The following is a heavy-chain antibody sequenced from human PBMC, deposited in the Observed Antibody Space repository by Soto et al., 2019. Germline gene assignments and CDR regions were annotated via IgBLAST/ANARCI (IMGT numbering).Heavy chain of an antibody. D-gene: IGHD3-22*01. J-gene: IGHJ4*02. CDR3: TSGLYYYDSRGYSY. CDR2: MRSKGNNYAT. V-gene: IGHV3-73*01. CDR1: GFTFSNAW. Sequence: GGSLRLSCAASGFTFSNAWMSWVRQASGKGLEWVGRMRSKGNNYATSYAASVKGRFTISRDDSKNTAYLQMNSLKTEDTAVYYCTSGLYYYDSRGYSYWGQRTKVTVSS.